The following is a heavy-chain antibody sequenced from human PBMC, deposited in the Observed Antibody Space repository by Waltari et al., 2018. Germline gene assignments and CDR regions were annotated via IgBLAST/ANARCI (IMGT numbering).Heavy chain of an antibody. J-gene: IGHJ4*02. D-gene: IGHD3-10*01. CDR1: GYTLPELS. CDR2: FDPEDGET. CDR3: ATDGSGSYYAPRGILDY. V-gene: IGHV1-24*01. Sequence: QVQLVQSGAEVKKPGASVKVSCKVSGYTLPELSMHWWRPAPGKGLEWMGGFDPEDGETIYAQKFQGRVTMTEDTSTDTAYMELSSLRSEDTAVYYCATDGSGSYYAPRGILDYWGQGTLVTVSS.